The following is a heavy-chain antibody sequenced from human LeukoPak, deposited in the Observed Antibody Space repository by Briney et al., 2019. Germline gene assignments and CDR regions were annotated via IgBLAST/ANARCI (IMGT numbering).Heavy chain of an antibody. CDR2: IKQDGSEK. D-gene: IGHD3-9*01. Sequence: GGSLRLSCAASGFTFSSYCRSWVRQAPGKGLEWVANIKQDGSEKYYVDSVKGRFTISRDNAKNSLYLQMNSLRAEDTAVYYCARDVFGWLLVGYYYYYMDVWGKGTTVTISS. J-gene: IGHJ6*03. CDR3: ARDVFGWLLVGYYYYYMDV. CDR1: GFTFSSYC. V-gene: IGHV3-7*01.